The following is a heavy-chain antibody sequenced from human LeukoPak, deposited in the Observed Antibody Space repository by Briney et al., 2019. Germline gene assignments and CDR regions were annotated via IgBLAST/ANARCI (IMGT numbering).Heavy chain of an antibody. V-gene: IGHV4-34*01. J-gene: IGHJ6*03. CDR1: GGSFSGYS. Sequence: SETLSLTCDVYGGSFSGYSWTWIRQPPGKGLEWIGEINPSGSPNYNPSLKSRVTISLDTSKTQFSLKLSSVTAADTAVYFCARAVEEISSSYFYYYHMDVWVKGTTVTVSS. CDR2: INPSGSP. CDR3: ARAVEEISSSYFYYYHMDV. D-gene: IGHD6-6*01.